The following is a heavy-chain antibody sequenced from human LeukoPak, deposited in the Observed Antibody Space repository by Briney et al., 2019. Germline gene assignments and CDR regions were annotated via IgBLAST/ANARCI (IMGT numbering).Heavy chain of an antibody. Sequence: PSETLSLTCAVYGGSFSGYCWGWIRQPPGKGLEWIGEINHSGSTNYNPSLKSRVTISVDTSKNQFSLKLSSVTAADTAVYYCARGGSSSWYGGTPYYFDYWGQGTLVTVSS. CDR2: INHSGST. CDR1: GGSFSGYC. J-gene: IGHJ4*02. D-gene: IGHD6-13*01. CDR3: ARGGSSSWYGGTPYYFDY. V-gene: IGHV4-34*01.